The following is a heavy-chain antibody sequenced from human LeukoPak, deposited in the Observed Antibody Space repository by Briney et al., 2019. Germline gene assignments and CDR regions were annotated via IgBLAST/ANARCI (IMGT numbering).Heavy chain of an antibody. Sequence: GGSLRLSCAASGFTFSSYAMSWVRQAPGKGLEWVAVISYDGSNKYYADSVKGRFTISRDNSKNTLYLQMNSLRAEDTAVYYCVREPGPGYFDYWGQGTLVTVSS. CDR3: VREPGPGYFDY. J-gene: IGHJ4*02. V-gene: IGHV3-30-3*01. D-gene: IGHD6-13*01. CDR1: GFTFSSYA. CDR2: ISYDGSNK.